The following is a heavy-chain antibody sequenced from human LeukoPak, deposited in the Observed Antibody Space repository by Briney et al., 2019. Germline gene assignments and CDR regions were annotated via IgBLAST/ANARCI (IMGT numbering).Heavy chain of an antibody. CDR3: ATPHYYDSSGYHVFDY. V-gene: IGHV1-24*01. D-gene: IGHD3-22*01. Sequence: ASVKVSCKVSGYTLTELSMHWVRQAPGKGLEWMGGFDPEDGETIYAQKFQGRVTMTEDTSTDTAYMELSSLRSEDTAVYYCATPHYYDSSGYHVFDYWGQGALVTVSS. CDR2: FDPEDGET. J-gene: IGHJ4*02. CDR1: GYTLTELS.